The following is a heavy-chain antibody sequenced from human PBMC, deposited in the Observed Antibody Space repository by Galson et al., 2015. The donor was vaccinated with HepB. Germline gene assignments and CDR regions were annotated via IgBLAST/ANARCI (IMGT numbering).Heavy chain of an antibody. V-gene: IGHV7-4-1*01. J-gene: IGHJ5*02. CDR1: GYIFNNYP. D-gene: IGHD3-10*01. Sequence: SVKVSCKASGYIFNNYPMNWVRQAPGQGLEWMGWINTNTGNPTYAQGFTGRFVFSLDTSVSTAYLQIGSLKAEDTAVYYCARTPYYGSGSYNNAWFDPWGQGTLVTVSS. CDR2: INTNTGNP. CDR3: ARTPYYGSGSYNNAWFDP.